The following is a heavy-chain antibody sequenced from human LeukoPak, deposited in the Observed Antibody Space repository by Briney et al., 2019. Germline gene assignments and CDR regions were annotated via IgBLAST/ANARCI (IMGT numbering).Heavy chain of an antibody. Sequence: SETLSLTCTVSGGSISTSGYYWSWIRQLPGKGLKWIAYIYYTGSTYYNPSLKSRVTISVDTSNNQFSLKLSSVTAADTAVYYCARDTLSGGTLNWGQGTLVTVSS. CDR1: GGSISTSGYY. CDR2: IYYTGST. D-gene: IGHD2-15*01. J-gene: IGHJ4*02. V-gene: IGHV4-31*03. CDR3: ARDTLSGGTLN.